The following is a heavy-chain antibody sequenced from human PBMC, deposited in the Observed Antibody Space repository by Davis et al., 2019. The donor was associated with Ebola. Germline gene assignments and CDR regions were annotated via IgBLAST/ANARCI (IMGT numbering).Heavy chain of an antibody. D-gene: IGHD1-1*01. J-gene: IGHJ4*02. Sequence: SQTLSLTCAISGDSVSSNTVAWNWIRQSPSRGLEWLGRTYYTSRWRDGYAVSVKSRITIKPDTSNNQVSLQLHSVTPDDTAVYYCAREQRNVLGYWGQGTLVTVSS. V-gene: IGHV6-1*01. CDR3: AREQRNVLGY. CDR2: TYYTSRWRD. CDR1: GDSVSSNTVA.